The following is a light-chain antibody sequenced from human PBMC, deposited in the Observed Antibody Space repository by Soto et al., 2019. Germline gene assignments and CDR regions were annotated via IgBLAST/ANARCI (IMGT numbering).Light chain of an antibody. CDR1: QSVGRY. CDR3: QQRSNWPPLT. J-gene: IGKJ4*01. CDR2: GAS. V-gene: IGKV3-11*01. Sequence: IVLTQSPATLSLSPGERATLSCRASQSVGRYLAWYQQKPGQAPRLLIYGASNRAIGIPARFSGSGSGTDFTLTISSLEPEDFAVYYCQQRSNWPPLTFGGGTKVDIK.